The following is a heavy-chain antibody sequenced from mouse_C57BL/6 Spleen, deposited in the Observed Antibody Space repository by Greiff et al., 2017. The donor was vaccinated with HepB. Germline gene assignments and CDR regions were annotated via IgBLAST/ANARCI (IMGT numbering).Heavy chain of an antibody. CDR1: GFSLTSYA. V-gene: IGHV2-9-1*01. J-gene: IGHJ4*01. Sequence: QVQLQQSGPGLVAPSQSLSITCTVSGFSLTSYAISWVRQPPGKGLEWLGVIWTGGGTNYNSALKSRLSISKDNSKSQVFLKMNSLQTDDTARYYCARNYPYPDYAMDYWGQGTSVTVSS. CDR3: ARNYPYPDYAMDY. CDR2: IWTGGGT. D-gene: IGHD2-10*01.